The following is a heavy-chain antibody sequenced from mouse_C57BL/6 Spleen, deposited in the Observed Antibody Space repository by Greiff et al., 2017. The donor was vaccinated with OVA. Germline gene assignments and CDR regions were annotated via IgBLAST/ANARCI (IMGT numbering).Heavy chain of an antibody. V-gene: IGHV1-52*01. J-gene: IGHJ1*03. CDR2: IDPSDSET. CDR3: ARKGDGYYGYFDV. CDR1: GYTFTNYW. Sequence: QVQLQQPGAELVRPGSSVKLSCKASGYTFTNYWLHWVKQRPIQGLDWIGNIDPSDSETPYNQKFKDKATLTVDKSSSTAYMQLSSLTSEDSAVYYCARKGDGYYGYFDVWGTGTTVTVSS. D-gene: IGHD2-3*01.